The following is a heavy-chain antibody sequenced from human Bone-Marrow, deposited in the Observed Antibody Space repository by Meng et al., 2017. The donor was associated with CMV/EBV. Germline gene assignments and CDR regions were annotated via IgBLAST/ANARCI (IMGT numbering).Heavy chain of an antibody. J-gene: IGHJ4*02. V-gene: IGHV3-23*01. CDR2: IRGNGDIT. CDR3: AKAEEPSQLIESYLDY. CDR1: GFTFSSYD. Sequence: GESLKISCAASGFTFSSYDMHWVRQATGKGLEWVSAIRGNGDITHYADSVRGRFTISRDNSKNTLYLQMHSLRAEDTAVYYCAKAEEPSQLIESYLDYWGQGTLVTVSS. D-gene: IGHD1-1*01.